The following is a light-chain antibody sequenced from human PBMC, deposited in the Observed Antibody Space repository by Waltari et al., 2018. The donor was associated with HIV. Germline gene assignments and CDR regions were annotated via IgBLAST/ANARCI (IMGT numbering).Light chain of an antibody. CDR3: IQTLQTPWT. CDR2: VGS. Sequence: DIVMTQSPLNLPVTPGETAPISCKTTRSTLQSNGYNYLDWYLQKTGQSPQLLVYVGSNRAAGVPDRFSGSGSGTDFTLKISRVEAEDVGVYYCIQTLQTPWTFGHGTKVEIQ. V-gene: IGKV2-28*01. CDR1: RSTLQSNGYNY. J-gene: IGKJ1*01.